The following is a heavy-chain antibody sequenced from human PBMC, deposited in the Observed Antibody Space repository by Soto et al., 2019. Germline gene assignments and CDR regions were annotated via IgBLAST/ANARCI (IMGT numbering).Heavy chain of an antibody. CDR1: GYTFSSIG. Sequence: ASVKVSCKASGYTFSSIGISWVRQAPGQGLEWMGWISPYKGNTHYALGLQGRVTMTTDTSTSTAYMELRSLRSDDTAVYYCARDLDASGSYDTDYWGQGTLVTVSS. D-gene: IGHD3-10*01. V-gene: IGHV1-18*01. CDR2: ISPYKGNT. J-gene: IGHJ4*02. CDR3: ARDLDASGSYDTDY.